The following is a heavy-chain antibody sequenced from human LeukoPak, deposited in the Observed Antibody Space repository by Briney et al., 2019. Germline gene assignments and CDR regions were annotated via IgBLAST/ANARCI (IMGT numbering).Heavy chain of an antibody. CDR3: ARGDWGSPDYYYMDV. CDR1: GGSISSYY. J-gene: IGHJ6*03. Sequence: PSETLSLTCTVSGGSISSYYWSWIRQPPGKGLEWIGYIYYSGSTNYNPSLKSRVTISVDTSKNQFSLKLSSVTAADTAVYYCARGDWGSPDYYYMDVWGKGTTATISS. CDR2: IYYSGST. V-gene: IGHV4-59*08. D-gene: IGHD2-21*02.